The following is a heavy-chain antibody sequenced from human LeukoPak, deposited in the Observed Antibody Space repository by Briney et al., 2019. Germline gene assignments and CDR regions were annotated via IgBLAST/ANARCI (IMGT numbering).Heavy chain of an antibody. CDR2: IYYSGST. CDR1: GGSISSYY. CDR3: ARHEGSSGYYDY. Sequence: SETLSLTCTVSGGSISSYYWSWIRQPPGKGLEWIGYIYYSGSTNYNPSLKSRVTISVDTSKNQFSLKLSSVTAADTAVYYCARHEGSSGYYDYWGQGTLVTVSS. D-gene: IGHD3-22*01. V-gene: IGHV4-59*08. J-gene: IGHJ4*02.